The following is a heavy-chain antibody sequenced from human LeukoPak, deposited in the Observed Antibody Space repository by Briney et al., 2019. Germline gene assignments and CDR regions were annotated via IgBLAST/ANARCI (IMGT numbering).Heavy chain of an antibody. CDR2: IDPSDSYT. J-gene: IGHJ4*02. V-gene: IGHV5-10-1*01. CDR1: GYSFTSYW. D-gene: IGHD3-22*01. Sequence: LGESLKISCKGSGYSFTSYWISWVRLMPGKGLEWMGRIDPSDSYTNYSPSFQGHVTISADKSISTAYLQWSSLKASDTAMYYCARLGDYYDSSGYYYHGYYWGQGTLVTVSS. CDR3: ARLGDYYDSSGYYYHGYY.